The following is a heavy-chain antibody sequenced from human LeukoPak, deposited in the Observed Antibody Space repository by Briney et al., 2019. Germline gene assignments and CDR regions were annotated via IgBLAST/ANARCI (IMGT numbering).Heavy chain of an antibody. CDR3: ARPYSSSWYSPEYFQH. D-gene: IGHD6-13*01. CDR1: GFTVSSNY. Sequence: PGGSLRLSCVVSGFTVSSNYMSWVRQAPGKGLEWVSAISGSGTNTYYADSVKGRFTISRDNSKDSLYLQMNSLRAEDTAVYYCARPYSSSWYSPEYFQHWGQGTLVTFSS. J-gene: IGHJ1*01. CDR2: ISGSGTNT. V-gene: IGHV3-23*01.